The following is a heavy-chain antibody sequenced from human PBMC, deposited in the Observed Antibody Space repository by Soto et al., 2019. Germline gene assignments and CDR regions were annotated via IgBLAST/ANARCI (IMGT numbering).Heavy chain of an antibody. Sequence: SETLSLTFTVCGGSVSSSSYYWGWVRQPPGKGLEWIGSVYYSGSTYYNPSLESRVTISVDKSKNQFSLKLMSLSAADTAVYYCGRLEGLATISYYFDYWGQGALVTVSS. CDR1: GGSVSSSSYY. CDR2: VYYSGST. V-gene: IGHV4-39*01. J-gene: IGHJ4*02. D-gene: IGHD3-9*01. CDR3: GRLEGLATISYYFDY.